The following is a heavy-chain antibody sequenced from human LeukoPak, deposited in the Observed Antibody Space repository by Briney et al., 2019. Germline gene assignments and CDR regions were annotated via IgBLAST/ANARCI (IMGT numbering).Heavy chain of an antibody. D-gene: IGHD1-1*01. CDR2: IYYSGST. CDR1: GGSISSYY. V-gene: IGHV4-59*08. CDR3: AGGGTTGTTHGRYDYYGMDV. Sequence: SETLSLTCTVSGGSISSYYWSWIRQPPGKGLEWIGYIYYSGSTNYNPSLKSRVTISVDTSKNQFSLKLSSVTAADTAVYYCAGGGTTGTTHGRYDYYGMDVWGQGTTVTVSS. J-gene: IGHJ6*02.